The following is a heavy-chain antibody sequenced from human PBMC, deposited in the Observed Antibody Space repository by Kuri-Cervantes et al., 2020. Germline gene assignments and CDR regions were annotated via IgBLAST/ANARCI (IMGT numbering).Heavy chain of an antibody. CDR1: GFTFDDYA. J-gene: IGHJ6*02. Sequence: GGSLRLSCAASGFTFDDYAMHWVRQAPGKGLEWVSGISWNSGSIGYADSVKGRFTISRDNSKNTLYLQMNSLRAEDTAVYYCARGGSCTNGVCYRYYYGMDVWGQGTTVTVSS. CDR2: ISWNSGSI. D-gene: IGHD2-8*01. V-gene: IGHV3-9*01. CDR3: ARGGSCTNGVCYRYYYGMDV.